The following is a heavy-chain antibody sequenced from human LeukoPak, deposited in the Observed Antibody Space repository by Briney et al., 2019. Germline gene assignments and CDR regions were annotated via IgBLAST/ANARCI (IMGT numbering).Heavy chain of an antibody. J-gene: IGHJ5*02. CDR2: FSYSGNI. CDR1: GYSISSGYY. V-gene: IGHV4-38-2*02. D-gene: IGHD3-10*01. CDR3: ARRSYGVPFDP. Sequence: PSETLSLTCTVSGYSISSGYYLGWIRQPPGKGLEWIGTFSYSGNIYYNPSLKSRVTISVDMSKNQFSLELTSVTAADTAVYYCARRSYGVPFDPWGQGILVTVSS.